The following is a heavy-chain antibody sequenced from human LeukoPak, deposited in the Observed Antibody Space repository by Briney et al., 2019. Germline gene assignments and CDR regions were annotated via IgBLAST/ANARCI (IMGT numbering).Heavy chain of an antibody. CDR2: IIPIFGTA. CDR3: ARDPGYGGYDGALLLGMDV. V-gene: IGHV1-69*13. Sequence: ASVKVSCKASGGTFSSYAISWVRQAPGQGLEWMGGIIPIFGTANYAQKFQGRVTITADESTSTAYMELSSLRSEDTAVYYCARDPGYGGYDGALLLGMDVWGQGTTVTVSS. D-gene: IGHD5-12*01. CDR1: GGTFSSYA. J-gene: IGHJ6*02.